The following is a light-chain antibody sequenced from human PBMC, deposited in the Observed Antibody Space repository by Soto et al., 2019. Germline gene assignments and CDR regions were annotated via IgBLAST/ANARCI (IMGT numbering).Light chain of an antibody. CDR1: SSDVGGYNF. CDR2: DVN. V-gene: IGLV2-14*03. Sequence: QSALTQPASVSGSPGQSITISCTGTSSDVGGYNFVSWYQQHPGKVPKLLIYDVNHRPSGVPDRFSGSKSGNTASLTISVLQAEDEADYYCCSYTSSDTLVFGTGTKVTVL. J-gene: IGLJ1*01. CDR3: CSYTSSDTLV.